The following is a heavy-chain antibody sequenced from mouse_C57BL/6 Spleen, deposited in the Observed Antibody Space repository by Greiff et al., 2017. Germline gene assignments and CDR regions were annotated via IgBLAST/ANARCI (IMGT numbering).Heavy chain of an antibody. CDR2: IDPEDGEP. J-gene: IGHJ3*01. V-gene: IGHV14-2*01. D-gene: IGHD2-4*01. CDR3: ARGDDYDEGFAY. Sequence: VQLQQSGAELVKPGASVKLSCTASGFNINDYYMHWVKQRTEPGLEWIGRIDPEDGEPKYATKFQGKATITADTASNTAYLQLSSLTSEDTAVYYCARGDDYDEGFAYWGKGTLVTVS. CDR1: GFNINDYY.